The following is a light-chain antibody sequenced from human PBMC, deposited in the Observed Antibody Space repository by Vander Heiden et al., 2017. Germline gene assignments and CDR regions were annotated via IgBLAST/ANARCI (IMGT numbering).Light chain of an antibody. J-gene: IGLJ3*02. V-gene: IGLV10-54*01. CDR1: SNNVGNQG. CDR3: SAWDSSLSVWV. CDR2: RNN. Sequence: QAGLPQPPSVSKGLRQTATLTCTGNSNNVGNQGAAWLQQHQGHPSKLLSYRNNNRPSGISERLSASRSGNTASLTITGLQPEDEADYYCSAWDSSLSVWVFGGGTKLTVL.